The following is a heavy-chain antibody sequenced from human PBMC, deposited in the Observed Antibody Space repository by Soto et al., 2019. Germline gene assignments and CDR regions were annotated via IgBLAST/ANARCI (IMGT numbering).Heavy chain of an antibody. J-gene: IGHJ4*02. CDR3: ARGPPPPDY. Sequence: QVQLVQSGAEVKKPGASVKVSCKASGYTFASYAISWMRQAPGQVLEWMGWISAYNGNTNYAQKLQGRVTMTTDTSTSKAYMELRSVRSEDTAVYYCARGPPPPDYWGQGTLVTVSS. CDR1: GYTFASYA. V-gene: IGHV1-18*01. CDR2: ISAYNGNT.